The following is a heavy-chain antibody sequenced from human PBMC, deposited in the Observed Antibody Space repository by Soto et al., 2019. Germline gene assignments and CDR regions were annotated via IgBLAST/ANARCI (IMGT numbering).Heavy chain of an antibody. CDR2: ISSSSSYI. Sequence: GGSLRLSCAASGFTFSSYSMNWVRQAPGKGLEWVSSISSSSSYIYYADSVKGRFTISRDNAKNSLYLQMNSLRAEDTAVYYWARNREDFWSGYYPYYFDYWGQGTLVTVSS. D-gene: IGHD3-3*01. CDR3: ARNREDFWSGYYPYYFDY. V-gene: IGHV3-21*01. CDR1: GFTFSSYS. J-gene: IGHJ4*02.